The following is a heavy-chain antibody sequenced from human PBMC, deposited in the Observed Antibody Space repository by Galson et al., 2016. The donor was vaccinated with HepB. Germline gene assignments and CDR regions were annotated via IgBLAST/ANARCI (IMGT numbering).Heavy chain of an antibody. Sequence: SLRLSCAASGFSLAEYAIHWVRHAPGKGLEWLSGISWNGRTLGYADSVKGRFTISKDYAKNSLYLQMNSLRPEGTALYYCAKDKTSGYSSGWYYFDYWGQGTLVTVSS. J-gene: IGHJ4*02. CDR3: AKDKTSGYSSGWYYFDY. V-gene: IGHV3-9*01. CDR1: GFSLAEYA. D-gene: IGHD6-19*01. CDR2: ISWNGRTL.